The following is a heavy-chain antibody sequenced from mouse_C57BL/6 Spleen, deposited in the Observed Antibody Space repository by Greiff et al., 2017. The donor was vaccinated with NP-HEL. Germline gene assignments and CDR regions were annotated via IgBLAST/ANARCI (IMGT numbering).Heavy chain of an antibody. J-gene: IGHJ4*01. Sequence: QVQLQQSGAELVKPGASVKMSCKASGYTFTSYWITWVKQRPGQGLEWIGDIYPGSGSTNYNEKFKSKATLTVDTSSSTAYMQLSSLTSEDSAVYYCARTEDYDEGYAMDYWGQGTSVTVSS. CDR2: IYPGSGST. CDR1: GYTFTSYW. V-gene: IGHV1-55*01. CDR3: ARTEDYDEGYAMDY. D-gene: IGHD2-4*01.